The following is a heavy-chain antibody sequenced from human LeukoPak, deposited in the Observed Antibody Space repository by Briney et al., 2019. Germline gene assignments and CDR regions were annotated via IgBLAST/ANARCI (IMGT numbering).Heavy chain of an antibody. J-gene: IGHJ4*02. Sequence: GGSLRLSCAASEFIFGAYWMTWVRQAPGKGRDWVAHINQDGTEKYYMDSVKGRFTISRDNAKKSLFLQMNSLTAEDTALYYCVRSLERLGTRDYWGQGTLVTVSS. CDR3: VRSLERLGTRDY. D-gene: IGHD3-3*01. CDR1: EFIFGAYW. V-gene: IGHV3-7*01. CDR2: INQDGTEK.